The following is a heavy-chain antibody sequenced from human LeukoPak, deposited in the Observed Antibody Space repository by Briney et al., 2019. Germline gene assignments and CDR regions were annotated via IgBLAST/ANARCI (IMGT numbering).Heavy chain of an antibody. J-gene: IGHJ1*01. Sequence: PGGSLRLSCAASGFTFSSYGMHWVRQAPGKGLEWVAFIRFDGSNKYYADSVKGRFTISRDNSKNTLYLQMNSLRAEDTAVYYCAKDSDYGDYVKYFQHWGQGTLVTVSS. V-gene: IGHV3-30*02. CDR2: IRFDGSNK. CDR1: GFTFSSYG. CDR3: AKDSDYGDYVKYFQH. D-gene: IGHD4-17*01.